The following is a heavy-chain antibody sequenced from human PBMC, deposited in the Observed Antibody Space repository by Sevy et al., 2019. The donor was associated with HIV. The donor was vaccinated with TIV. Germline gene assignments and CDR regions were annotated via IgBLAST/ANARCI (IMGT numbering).Heavy chain of an antibody. Sequence: GGSLRLXXAAXXXXXXXXXMXWXXXXPXXXXEWVANXXXXXXEKYYVDSVKGRFTISRDNAKNSLYLQMNSLRAEDXXVYYCXXXXXXXXLXXXXXXXXGXXXLVTVSS. V-gene: IGHV3-7*01. CDR2: XXXXXXEK. CDR3: XXXXXXXXLXXXXXXX. CDR1: XXXXXXXX. J-gene: IGHJ1*01.